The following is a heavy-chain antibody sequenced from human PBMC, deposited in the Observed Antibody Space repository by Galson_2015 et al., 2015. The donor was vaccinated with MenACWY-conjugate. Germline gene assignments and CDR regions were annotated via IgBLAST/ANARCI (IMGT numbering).Heavy chain of an antibody. CDR3: ARHKGTWYFDL. CDR1: GYSFTSYW. J-gene: IGHJ2*01. V-gene: IGHV5-10-1*01. CDR2: IDPTDSYT. Sequence: QSGAEVKKPGESLRISCQGSGYSFTSYWISWVRQMPGKGLEWMGRIDPTDSYTNYSPSLQGHVTISIDKSISTAYLQWSSLKASDTAMYYCARHKGTWYFDLWGRGTLVTVSS.